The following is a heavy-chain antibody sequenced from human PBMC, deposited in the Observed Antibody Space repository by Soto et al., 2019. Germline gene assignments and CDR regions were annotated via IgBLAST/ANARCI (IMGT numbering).Heavy chain of an antibody. CDR3: ASRDYNDAFDI. V-gene: IGHV4-59*01. J-gene: IGHJ3*02. D-gene: IGHD4-4*01. CDR2: VFYSGNT. Sequence: QVQLQESGPGLVKPSETLSLTCTVSGVSISTYYWTWIRQPPGKGLEWIGQVFYSGNTNYNPSLKSRVTISGDASRNQCSLRLSSVTAADTAMYYCASRDYNDAFDIWGQGTLVTVSS. CDR1: GVSISTYY.